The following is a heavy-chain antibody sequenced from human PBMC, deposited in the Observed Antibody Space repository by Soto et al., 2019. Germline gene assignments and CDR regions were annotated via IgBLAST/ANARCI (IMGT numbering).Heavy chain of an antibody. Sequence: HVLLVQSGPEVRKPGASVNVSCMASGDSFSKFGINWVRQAPGQGLEWMGWISGYSGQTNYAQKFQGRVTMTGDTSTTTAYMELRTLRSDDTAVYFCASDHSGPDWGQGTLVTVSS. J-gene: IGHJ4*02. CDR1: GDSFSKFG. CDR2: ISGYSGQT. V-gene: IGHV1-18*01. D-gene: IGHD6-25*01. CDR3: ASDHSGPD.